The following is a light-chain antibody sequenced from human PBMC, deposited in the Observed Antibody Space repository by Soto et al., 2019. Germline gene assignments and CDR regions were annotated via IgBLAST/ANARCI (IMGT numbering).Light chain of an antibody. CDR1: QSVLYSSNNKNY. CDR2: WAS. V-gene: IGKV4-1*01. Sequence: DIVMTQSPDSLAVSLGERATINCKSSQSVLYSSNNKNYLAWYQQKPGQPPKLLIYWASTRESGVPDRFSGSGSGTDFTFTISSLQPEDFATYYCQHHDDFPLTFGGGTRIEVK. CDR3: QHHDDFPLT. J-gene: IGKJ4*01.